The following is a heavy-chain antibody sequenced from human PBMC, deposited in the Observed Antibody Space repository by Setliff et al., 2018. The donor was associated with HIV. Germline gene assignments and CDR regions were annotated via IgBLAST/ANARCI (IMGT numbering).Heavy chain of an antibody. CDR3: ATGSPSSSWDYHPLDY. CDR1: GYTLTELS. D-gene: IGHD6-13*01. J-gene: IGHJ4*02. Sequence: VASVKVSCKVSGYTLTELSMYWVRQAPGKGPEWMGGFDPEDGETIYAQKFQGRVTTTEDTSTDTAYMELSSLRSEDTAVYYCATGSPSSSWDYHPLDYWGQGTLVPVSS. V-gene: IGHV1-24*01. CDR2: FDPEDGET.